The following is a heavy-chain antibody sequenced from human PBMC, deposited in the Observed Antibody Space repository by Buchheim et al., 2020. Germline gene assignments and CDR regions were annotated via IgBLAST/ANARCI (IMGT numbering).Heavy chain of an antibody. V-gene: IGHV1-58*01. D-gene: IGHD3-22*01. CDR3: AAANSGGYSAYYYYYGMDV. CDR1: GFTFTSSA. CDR2: IVVGSGNT. J-gene: IGHJ6*02. Sequence: QMQLVQSGPEVKKPGTSVKVSCKAPGFTFTSSAVQWVRQARGQRLEWIGWIVVGSGNTNYAQKFQERVTITRDMSTSTAYMELSSLRSEDTAVYYCAAANSGGYSAYYYYYGMDVWGQGTT.